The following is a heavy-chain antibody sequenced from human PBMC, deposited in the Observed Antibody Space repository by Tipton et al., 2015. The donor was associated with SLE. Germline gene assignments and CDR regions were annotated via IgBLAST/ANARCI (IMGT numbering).Heavy chain of an antibody. Sequence: SLRLSCSASGFTFSGYAMHWVRQAPGKGLEYVSAISGNGGTTYYADSVEGRFTISRDNSKNTLFLQMSSLRGSASAPTLFPLVSW. V-gene: IGHV3-64D*09. D-gene: IGHD3-3*01. CDR2: ISGNGGTT. CDR1: GFTFSGYA. J-gene: IGHJ5*01. CDR3: PLVS.